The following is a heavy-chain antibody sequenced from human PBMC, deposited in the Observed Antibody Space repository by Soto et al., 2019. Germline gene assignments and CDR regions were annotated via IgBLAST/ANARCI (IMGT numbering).Heavy chain of an antibody. D-gene: IGHD2-15*01. CDR2: IVPLSDRT. CDR1: GETLNSNP. Sequence: QVQMVQSGAEVKKPGSSLKVSCKVFGETLNSNPIGWVRQAPGQGLERVGGIVPLSDRTNYDQELQGRFTVTADGPTSTVYMELSNLKSDDTAVYSCARMSVRDCHSGGGCFSLDVWGQGSLLTVSS. CDR3: ARMSVRDCHSGGGCFSLDV. J-gene: IGHJ4*02. V-gene: IGHV1-69*01.